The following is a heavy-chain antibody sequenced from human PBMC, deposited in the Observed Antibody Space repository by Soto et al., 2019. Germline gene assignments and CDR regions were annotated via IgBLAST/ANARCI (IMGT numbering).Heavy chain of an antibody. CDR2: INHSGST. Sequence: SETLSLTCAVYGGSFSGYYWSWIRQPPGKGLEWIGEINHSGSTNYNPSLKSRVTISVDTSQNHLSLTLTSVTAADTAVYYCSRCLPCSNGGLFDPWGQGALVTVSS. D-gene: IGHD7-27*01. V-gene: IGHV4-34*01. J-gene: IGHJ5*02. CDR3: SRCLPCSNGGLFDP. CDR1: GGSFSGYY.